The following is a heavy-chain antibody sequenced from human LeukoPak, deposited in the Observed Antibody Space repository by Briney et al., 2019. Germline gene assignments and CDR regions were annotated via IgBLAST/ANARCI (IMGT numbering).Heavy chain of an antibody. V-gene: IGHV4-39*07. J-gene: IGHJ4*02. CDR2: IYYSGST. D-gene: IGHD5-18*01. Sequence: SETLSLTCTVSGGSISSSSYYWGWIRQPPGKGLEWIGSIYYSGSTYYNPSLKSRVTISVDTSKNQFSLKLSSVTAADTAVYYCARKRGYTYGYDFWGQGTLVTVSS. CDR3: ARKRGYTYGYDF. CDR1: GGSISSSSYY.